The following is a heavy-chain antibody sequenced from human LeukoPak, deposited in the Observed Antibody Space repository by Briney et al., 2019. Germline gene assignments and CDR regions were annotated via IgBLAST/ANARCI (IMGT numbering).Heavy chain of an antibody. J-gene: IGHJ6*02. CDR2: VYWDGVGT. D-gene: IGHD3-22*01. CDR1: WFSFWCFG. V-gene: IGHV3-20*03. Sequence: GALQPSFGAPWFSFWCFGLRWGRRAPREGVEGGPGVYWDGVGTSYIDSVKGRFTVSRDNAKNSLYLQMNSLRGEDTALYFCARGRYDISTVHRFFYYGMDVWGQGTPVTVSS. CDR3: ARGRYDISTVHRFFYYGMDV.